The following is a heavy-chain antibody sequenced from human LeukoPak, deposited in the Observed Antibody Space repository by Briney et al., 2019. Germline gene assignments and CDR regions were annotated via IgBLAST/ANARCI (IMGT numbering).Heavy chain of an antibody. CDR2: ISAYNGHT. CDR1: GYTLTSHG. CDR3: ARNSKLSSGSYYFDY. Sequence: ASVKVSCKTSGYTLTSHGISWVRQAPGQGLEWMGWISAYNGHTNYAQKVQGRVTMTTDTSTSTAYMELRSLRSDDTAMYYCARNSKLSSGSYYFDYWAREPWSPSPQ. J-gene: IGHJ4*02. D-gene: IGHD6-19*01. V-gene: IGHV1-18*01.